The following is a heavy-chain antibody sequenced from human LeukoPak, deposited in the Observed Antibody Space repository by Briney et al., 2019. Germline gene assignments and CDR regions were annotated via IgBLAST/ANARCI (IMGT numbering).Heavy chain of an antibody. J-gene: IGHJ4*02. CDR1: GFTFSSYS. V-gene: IGHV3-21*03. CDR3: TTDLPDAADFDY. CDR2: ISSSSSYI. D-gene: IGHD2-15*01. Sequence: DPGGSLRLSCAASGFTFSSYSMNWVRQAPGKGLEWVSSISSSSSYIYYADSVKGRFTISRDNAKNSLYLQMNSLRAEDTAVYYCTTDLPDAADFDYWGQGTLVTVSS.